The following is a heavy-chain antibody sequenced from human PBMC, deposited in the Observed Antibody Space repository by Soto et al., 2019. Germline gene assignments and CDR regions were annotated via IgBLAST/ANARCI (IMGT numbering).Heavy chain of an antibody. CDR3: ARRAETNGWNGFGADKYYFDF. CDR1: GYTFTSYD. CDR2: MNPNTGNS. J-gene: IGHJ4*02. D-gene: IGHD1-1*01. Sequence: QVQLVQSGAEVRKPGASVKVSCEASGYTFTSYDIYWVRQATGQGLEWMGWMNPNTGNSGYAQKFQGRVTMTSDTSXXXXXXXXXXLRSEDTAVYYCARRAETNGWNGFGADKYYFDFWGQGTLVTVSS. V-gene: IGHV1-8*01.